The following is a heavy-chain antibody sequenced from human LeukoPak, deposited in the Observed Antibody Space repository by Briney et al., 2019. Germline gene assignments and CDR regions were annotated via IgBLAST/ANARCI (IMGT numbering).Heavy chain of an antibody. CDR1: GYTLTELS. D-gene: IGHD2-2*01. V-gene: IGHV1-24*01. CDR3: ATEYCSSTSCSLAFDI. Sequence: GASVKVSCKVSGYTLTELSMHWVRQAPGKGLEWMGGFDPEDGETIYAQKFQGRVTMTEDTSTDTAYMELSSLRSEDTAVYYCATEYCSSTSCSLAFDIWGQGTMVTVSS. J-gene: IGHJ3*02. CDR2: FDPEDGET.